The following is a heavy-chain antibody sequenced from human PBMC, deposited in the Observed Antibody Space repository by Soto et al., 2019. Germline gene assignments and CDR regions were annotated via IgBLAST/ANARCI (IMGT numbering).Heavy chain of an antibody. V-gene: IGHV4-4*02. J-gene: IGHJ4*02. CDR2: IYHSGST. CDR3: ARAAMGGSSWPFDY. Sequence: PSETLSLTCAVFGGSISSSNWWSWVRQPPGKGLEWIGEIYHSGSTNYNPSLKSRVTISVDKSKNQFSLKLSSVTAADTAVYYCARAAMGGSSWPFDYWGQGTLVTVSS. D-gene: IGHD6-13*01. CDR1: GGSISSSNW.